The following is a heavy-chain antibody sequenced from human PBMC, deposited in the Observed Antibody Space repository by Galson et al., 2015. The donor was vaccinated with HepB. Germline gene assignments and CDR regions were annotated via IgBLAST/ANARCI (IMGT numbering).Heavy chain of an antibody. CDR2: IYPGDSDT. CDR3: ARLKRWIAAAGTDYYYGMDV. J-gene: IGHJ6*02. Sequence: QSGAEVKKPGESLKISCKGSGYSFTSYWIGWVRQMPGKGLEWMGIIYPGDSDTRYSPSFQGQVTISADKSISTAYLQWSSLKASDTAMYYCARLKRWIAAAGTDYYYGMDVWGQGTTVTVSS. CDR1: GYSFTSYW. V-gene: IGHV5-51*01. D-gene: IGHD6-13*01.